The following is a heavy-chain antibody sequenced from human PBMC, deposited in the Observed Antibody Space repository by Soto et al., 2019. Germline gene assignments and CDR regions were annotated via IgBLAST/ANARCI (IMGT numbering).Heavy chain of an antibody. J-gene: IGHJ4*02. CDR1: GGSISSGDYY. CDR3: ARVGGYCSGGSCPYYFDY. V-gene: IGHV4-30-4*01. Sequence: QVQLQESGPGLVKPSQTLSLTCTVSGGSISSGDYYWSWIRQPPGKGLEWIGYIYHSGSTYYNPSLKSRVTISVDTSKNQFSLKLSSVTAADTAVYYCARVGGYCSGGSCPYYFDYWGQGTLVTVSS. CDR2: IYHSGST. D-gene: IGHD2-15*01.